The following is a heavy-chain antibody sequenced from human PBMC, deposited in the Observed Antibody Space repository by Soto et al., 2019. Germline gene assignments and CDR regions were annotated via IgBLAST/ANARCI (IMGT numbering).Heavy chain of an antibody. CDR3: ARQRNSVVNKAYFEV. CDR1: GDSIISIIYY. D-gene: IGHD3-10*01. CDR2: IYYIVST. Sequence: WETLSLACTVTGDSIISIIYYWCCIREPPWNGLELIGSIYYIVSTYNNPSLRGRVSMSIDTSKDQFSLKLKSVTAADRALYFCARQRNSVVNKAYFEVWGQGHMVIVSS. J-gene: IGHJ4*02. V-gene: IGHV4-39*01.